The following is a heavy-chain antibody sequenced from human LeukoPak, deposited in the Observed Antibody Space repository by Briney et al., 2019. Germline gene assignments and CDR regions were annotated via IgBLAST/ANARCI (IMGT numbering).Heavy chain of an antibody. CDR3: ARGFHSFDI. V-gene: IGHV3-72*01. CDR1: GFIFSDHY. CDR2: SRNKANSYST. J-gene: IGHJ3*02. Sequence: GGSLRLSCAASGFIFSDHYMDWVRQAPGKGLEWVARSRNKANSYSTVYAASVQGRFTISRDESKNSLYVQMNSLITEDTAVYFCARGFHSFDIWGQGTMVTVSS.